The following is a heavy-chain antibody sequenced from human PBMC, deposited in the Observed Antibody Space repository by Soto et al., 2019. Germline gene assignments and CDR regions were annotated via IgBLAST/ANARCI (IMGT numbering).Heavy chain of an antibody. CDR3: ARGVSGSYRDAFDI. J-gene: IGHJ3*02. CDR2: ISYDGSNK. D-gene: IGHD1-26*01. CDR1: GFTFSSYA. Sequence: QVQLVESGGGVVQPGRSLRLSCAASGFTFSSYAMHWVRQAPGKGLEWVAVISYDGSNKYYADSVKGRFTISRDNSKNALCLQMNSLRAEDAAVYYCARGVSGSYRDAFDIWGQGTMVTVSS. V-gene: IGHV3-30-3*01.